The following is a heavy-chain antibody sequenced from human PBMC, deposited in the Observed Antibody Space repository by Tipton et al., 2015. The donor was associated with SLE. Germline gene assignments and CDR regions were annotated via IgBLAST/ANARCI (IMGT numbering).Heavy chain of an antibody. V-gene: IGHV4-38-2*02. J-gene: IGHJ4*02. Sequence: TLSLTCAVSGYSISSGYYWGWIRQPPGKGLEWIGSIYHSGSTYYNPSLKSRVTISVDTSKNQFSLKLSSVTAADTAVYYCARDPLYCSGGSCYEDWGQGTMLAVPS. CDR2: IYHSGST. CDR1: GYSISSGYY. D-gene: IGHD2-15*01. CDR3: ARDPLYCSGGSCYED.